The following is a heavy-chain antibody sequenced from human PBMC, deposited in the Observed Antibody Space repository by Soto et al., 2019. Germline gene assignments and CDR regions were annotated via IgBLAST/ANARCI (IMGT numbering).Heavy chain of an antibody. Sequence: ASVKVSCKASGYTFTTYYLHWVRQAPGQDLEWMGWINPNSGMTNSAQKFQGRVTMTRDTSITTAYMELSRLNSDDTAVYYCARTEMTTLPKFAYWGHGSQVTVSS. CDR2: INPNSGMT. D-gene: IGHD4-17*01. J-gene: IGHJ4*01. V-gene: IGHV1-2*02. CDR1: GYTFTTYY. CDR3: ARTEMTTLPKFAY.